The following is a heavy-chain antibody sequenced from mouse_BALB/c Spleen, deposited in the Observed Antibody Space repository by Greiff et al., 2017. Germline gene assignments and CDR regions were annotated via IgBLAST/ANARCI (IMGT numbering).Heavy chain of an antibody. D-gene: IGHD2-1*01. V-gene: IGHV5-9-3*01. CDR1: GFTFSSYA. CDR3: ARHEMVTTAMDY. CDR2: ISSGGSYT. Sequence: EVKLVESGGGLVKPGGSLKLSCAASGFTFSSYAMSWVRQTPEKRLEWVATISSGGSYTYYPDSVKGRFTISRDNAKNTLYLQMSSLRSEDTAMYYCARHEMVTTAMDYWGQGTSVTVSS. J-gene: IGHJ4*01.